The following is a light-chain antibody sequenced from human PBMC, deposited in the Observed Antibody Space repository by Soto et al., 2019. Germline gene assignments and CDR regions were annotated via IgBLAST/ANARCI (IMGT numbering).Light chain of an antibody. CDR1: QGISSW. V-gene: IGKV1-12*01. CDR3: LQDYNYPRT. Sequence: DIQMTQSPSFVSASVGDRVTSSCRASQGISSWLAWYQQKAGKAPKLLIYAASSLQSGVPSRFSGSGSGTDFTLTISSLQPEDFATYYCLQDYNYPRTFGQGTKVDIK. CDR2: AAS. J-gene: IGKJ1*01.